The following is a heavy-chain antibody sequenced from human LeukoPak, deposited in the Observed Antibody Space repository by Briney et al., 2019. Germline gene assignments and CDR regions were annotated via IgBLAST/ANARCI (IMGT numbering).Heavy chain of an antibody. J-gene: IGHJ4*02. D-gene: IGHD3-10*01. CDR1: GFTFSNYA. CDR3: AKTIGD. CDR2: INKGGSYM. Sequence: GGSLRLSCAATGFTFSNYAMSWVRQAPGKGLEWVSAINKGGSYMAYADSVEGRFTISRDNSKNTLYLQMNSLRAEDTAVYYCAKTIGDWGQGTLVTVSS. V-gene: IGHV3-23*01.